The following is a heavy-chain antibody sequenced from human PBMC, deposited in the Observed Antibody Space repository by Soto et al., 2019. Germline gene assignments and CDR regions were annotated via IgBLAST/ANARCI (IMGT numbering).Heavy chain of an antibody. Sequence: EVQLVESGGGLVQPGGSLRLSCVVSGFSFSTYWMSWVRQAPGKGLEWVATIKQDGTEKYYVDSVKGRFIISRDNTKKSLYLQMNSLRAEDTAVYYCVSRHLEHCGSASCSVPYDWWGQGTLVTVSP. CDR3: VSRHLEHCGSASCSVPYDW. D-gene: IGHD2-2*01. V-gene: IGHV3-7*05. CDR1: GFSFSTYW. CDR2: IKQDGTEK. J-gene: IGHJ4*02.